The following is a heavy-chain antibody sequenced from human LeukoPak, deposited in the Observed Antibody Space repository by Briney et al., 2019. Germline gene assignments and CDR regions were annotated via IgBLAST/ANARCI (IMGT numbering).Heavy chain of an antibody. Sequence: PSETLSLTCAVYGGSITGYYWGWIRQAPGKGLEYIGYIHYSGSTNYNPSLKSRVTISVDTSKNQFSLKLNSVTAADTAVYYCARHSVGMRKVVDYWGQGTLVAVSS. CDR1: GGSITGYY. CDR3: ARHSVGMRKVVDY. J-gene: IGHJ4*02. V-gene: IGHV4-59*08. CDR2: IHYSGST. D-gene: IGHD1-26*01.